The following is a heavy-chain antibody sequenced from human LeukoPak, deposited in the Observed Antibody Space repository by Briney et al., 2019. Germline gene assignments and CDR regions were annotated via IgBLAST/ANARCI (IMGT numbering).Heavy chain of an antibody. Sequence: PSETLSLTCTVSGGSISSSSYYWGWIRQPPGKGLEWIGSIYYSGSTYYNPSLKSRVTISVDTSKNQFSLKLSSVTAADTAVYYCAGYRGYSYGYDYWGQGTLVTVSS. V-gene: IGHV4-39*07. D-gene: IGHD5-18*01. CDR1: GGSISSSSYY. CDR2: IYYSGST. CDR3: AGYRGYSYGYDY. J-gene: IGHJ4*02.